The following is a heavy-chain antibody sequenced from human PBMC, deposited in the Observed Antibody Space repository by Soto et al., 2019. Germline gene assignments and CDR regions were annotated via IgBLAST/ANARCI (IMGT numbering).Heavy chain of an antibody. CDR3: ARDGGSNSGGIDY. CDR1: GGTFSSYS. Sequence: QVQLVQSGAEVKKPGSSVKVSCKASGGTFSSYSINWVRQAPGQGLEWMGELIPIFGTANYAQKFQGRVTITADESTSTAYMALSSLRSEDTAGYYCARDGGSNSGGIDYWGQGTLVTVSS. CDR2: LIPIFGTA. V-gene: IGHV1-69*19. D-gene: IGHD1-26*01. J-gene: IGHJ4*02.